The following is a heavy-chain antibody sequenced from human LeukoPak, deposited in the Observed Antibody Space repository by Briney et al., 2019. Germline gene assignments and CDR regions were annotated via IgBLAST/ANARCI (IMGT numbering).Heavy chain of an antibody. CDR3: ARLVGAPLAVG. CDR1: NYSISTDYY. Sequence: SETLSLTCTVSNYSISTDYYWGWIRQPPGKGLEWIGTMYHSGSTYYNPSLKSRVTISVDTSKNQFSLKLSSVTAADTAVYYCARLVGAPLAVGWGQGTLVTVSS. D-gene: IGHD1-26*01. CDR2: MYHSGST. V-gene: IGHV4-38-2*02. J-gene: IGHJ4*02.